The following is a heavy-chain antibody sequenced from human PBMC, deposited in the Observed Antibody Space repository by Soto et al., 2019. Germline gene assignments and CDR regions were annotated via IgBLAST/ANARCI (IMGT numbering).Heavy chain of an antibody. CDR3: ARGPWFGDIDY. Sequence: ASVKVSCKASGYTFTSYAMHWVRQAPGQRLEWMGWINAGNGNTKYSQKFQGRVTITRDTSASTAYMQLSSLRSEDTAVYYCARGPWFGDIDYWGQGTLVTVSS. V-gene: IGHV1-3*01. CDR1: GYTFTSYA. D-gene: IGHD3-10*01. J-gene: IGHJ4*02. CDR2: INAGNGNT.